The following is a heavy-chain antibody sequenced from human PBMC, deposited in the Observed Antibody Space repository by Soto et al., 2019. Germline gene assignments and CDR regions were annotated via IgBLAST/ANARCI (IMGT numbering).Heavy chain of an antibody. CDR2: ISSSSSTI. D-gene: IGHD3-3*01. CDR3: ARGGYDFWSALVY. Sequence: GGSLRLSCAASGFTFSSYSMNWARQAPGKGLEWVSYISSSSSTIYYADSVKGRFTISRDNAKNSLYLQMNSLRAEDTAVYYCARGGYDFWSALVYWGQGTLVTVSS. CDR1: GFTFSSYS. V-gene: IGHV3-48*01. J-gene: IGHJ4*02.